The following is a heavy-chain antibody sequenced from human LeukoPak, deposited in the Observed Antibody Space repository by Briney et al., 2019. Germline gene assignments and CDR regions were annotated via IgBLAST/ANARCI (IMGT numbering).Heavy chain of an antibody. V-gene: IGHV3-7*01. Sequence: GGSLRLSCAASGFTLSSYWMSWVRQAPGKGLEWVANIKQDGSEKYYVDSVKGRFTISRENAKNSLYLQMNSLRAGDTAVYYCARAGYSSTWYSRYFDLWGRGTLVTVSS. CDR1: GFTLSSYW. D-gene: IGHD6-13*01. J-gene: IGHJ2*01. CDR3: ARAGYSSTWYSRYFDL. CDR2: IKQDGSEK.